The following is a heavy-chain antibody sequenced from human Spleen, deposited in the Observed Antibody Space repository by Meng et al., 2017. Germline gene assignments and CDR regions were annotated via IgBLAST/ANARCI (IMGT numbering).Heavy chain of an antibody. D-gene: IGHD3-10*01. CDR3: AKDLHYYSSMDA. V-gene: IGHV3-33*06. CDR1: GFTFSTYG. Sequence: GESLKISCAASGFTFSTYGMHWVRQAPGKGLEWVALIWYDGRNKYYADSVKGRFTISRDNSKNTLYLQLNSLRPEDTALYYCAKDLHYYSSMDAWGQGTTVTVSS. CDR2: IWYDGRNK. J-gene: IGHJ6*02.